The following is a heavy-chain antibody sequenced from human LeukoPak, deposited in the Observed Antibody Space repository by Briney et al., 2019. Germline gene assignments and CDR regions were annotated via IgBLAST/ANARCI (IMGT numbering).Heavy chain of an antibody. CDR2: IRGSGGST. CDR3: AKDGYYYGSGSFEYYFDY. D-gene: IGHD3-10*01. CDR1: GFTFSSYA. V-gene: IGHV3-23*01. Sequence: GGSLRLSCAASGFTFSSYAMSWVRQAPGKGLEWVSAIRGSGGSTYYADSVKGRFTNSRDNSKNTLYLQMNSLRAEDTAVYYCAKDGYYYGSGSFEYYFDYWGQGTLVTVSS. J-gene: IGHJ4*02.